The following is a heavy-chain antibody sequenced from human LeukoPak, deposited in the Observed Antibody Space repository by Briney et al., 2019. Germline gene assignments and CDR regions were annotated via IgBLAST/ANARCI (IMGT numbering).Heavy chain of an antibody. D-gene: IGHD4-17*01. CDR1: GFTFSTYT. J-gene: IGHJ3*02. Sequence: GGSLRLSYAASGFTFSTYTMNWVRQAPGKGLEWVSYISDSSSIIYYADSVKGRFTISRDNAKNSLYLQMNSLRGDDTAVYYCARGPYGDYVDAFDIWGQGTMVTVSS. CDR3: ARGPYGDYVDAFDI. CDR2: ISDSSSII. V-gene: IGHV3-48*01.